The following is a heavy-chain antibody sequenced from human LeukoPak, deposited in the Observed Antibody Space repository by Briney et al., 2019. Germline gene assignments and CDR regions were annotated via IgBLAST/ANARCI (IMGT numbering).Heavy chain of an antibody. D-gene: IGHD3-22*01. CDR1: GGSVSSGSYY. CDR2: IYYSGST. J-gene: IGHJ3*02. Sequence: PSETLSLTCTVSGGSVSSGSYYWSWIRQPPGKGLEWIGYIYYSGSTNYNPSLKSRVTISVDTSKNQFSLKLSSVTAADTAVYYCARVSTMIVVVRRNAFDIWGQGTTVTVSS. V-gene: IGHV4-61*01. CDR3: ARVSTMIVVVRRNAFDI.